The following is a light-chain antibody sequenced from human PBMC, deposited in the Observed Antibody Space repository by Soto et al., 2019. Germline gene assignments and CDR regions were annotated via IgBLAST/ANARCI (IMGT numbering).Light chain of an antibody. CDR2: WAS. J-gene: IGKJ4*01. Sequence: DIVMTQSPDSLAVSLGERATINCKSSQSVLYSSNNKNYLAWYQQKPGQSPKLLIYWASTRESGVPDRFSGSGSGTDFTLTISSLQAEDVAVYYCQQYYTIPRTFGGGTKVEI. V-gene: IGKV4-1*01. CDR1: QSVLYSSNNKNY. CDR3: QQYYTIPRT.